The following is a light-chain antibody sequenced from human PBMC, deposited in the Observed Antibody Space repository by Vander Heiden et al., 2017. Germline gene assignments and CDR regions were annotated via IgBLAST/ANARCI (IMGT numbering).Light chain of an antibody. CDR2: DAS. J-gene: IGKJ5*01. V-gene: IGKV1-33*01. CDR1: QDISNY. Sequence: DIQMTQSPSSLSASVGDRVTITCQASQDISNYLNWYQQKPGKAPKHLIYDASNLETGVPSRFSGSGSGTDFTFTISSLQPEDIATYYCQQDDNLPITFGQGTLMEIK. CDR3: QQDDNLPIT.